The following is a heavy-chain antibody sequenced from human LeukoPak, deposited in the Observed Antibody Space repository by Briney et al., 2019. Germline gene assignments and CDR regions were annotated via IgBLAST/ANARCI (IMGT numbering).Heavy chain of an antibody. CDR2: IYYSGNT. J-gene: IGHJ4*02. CDR3: VREDLTLAVAIGL. CDR1: GGSVSSGNHY. D-gene: IGHD3-9*01. Sequence: SETLSLTCTVSGGSVSSGNHYWTWIRQPPGKGLEWIGYIYYSGNTNYNPSLKTRVSISLAPSKSQFSLKLSSVTAADTAFYYCVREDLTLAVAIGLWGQGTLVTVSS. V-gene: IGHV4-61*01.